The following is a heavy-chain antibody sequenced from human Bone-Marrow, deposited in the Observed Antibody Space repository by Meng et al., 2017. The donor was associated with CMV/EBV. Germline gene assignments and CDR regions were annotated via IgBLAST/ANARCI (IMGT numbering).Heavy chain of an antibody. CDR1: GYTFTGYY. J-gene: IGHJ3*02. CDR3: ARDLDRTFESAFDI. Sequence: ASVKVSCKASGYTFTGYYMHWVRQAPGQGLEWMGWINPNSGGTNYAQKFQGRVTMTRDTSISTAYMELSRLRSDDTAVYYCARDLDRTFESAFDIWAQGTMVTVSS. CDR2: INPNSGGT. V-gene: IGHV1-2*02. D-gene: IGHD2/OR15-2a*01.